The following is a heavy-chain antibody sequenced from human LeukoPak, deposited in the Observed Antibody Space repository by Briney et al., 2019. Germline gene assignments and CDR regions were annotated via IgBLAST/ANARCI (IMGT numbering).Heavy chain of an antibody. CDR3: ARFGPMVRGVIRSRYSMDV. D-gene: IGHD3-10*01. J-gene: IGHJ6*03. V-gene: IGHV4-34*01. Sequence: PSETLSLTCAVYGESFSGYYWSWIRQPPGKGLEWIGEINHSGSTNYNPSLKSRVTISVDTSKNQFSLKLSSVTAADTAVYYRARFGPMVRGVIRSRYSMDVWGKGTTVTVSS. CDR1: GESFSGYY. CDR2: INHSGST.